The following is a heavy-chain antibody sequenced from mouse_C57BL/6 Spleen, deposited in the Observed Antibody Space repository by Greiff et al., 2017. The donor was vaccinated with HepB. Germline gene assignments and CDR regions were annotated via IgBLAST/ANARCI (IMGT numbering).Heavy chain of an antibody. CDR1: GYTFTSYN. J-gene: IGHJ2*01. CDR3: ASLNDYLYY. Sequence: QVQLKESGAELVRPGASVKMSCKASGYTFTSYNMHWVKQTPRQGLEWMGALYPGNGDTSYNQKFKDKATLTVDKSSSTAYMQLSSLTSEDSAVYFCASLNDYLYYWGHGTTLTVSS. V-gene: IGHV1-12*01. CDR2: LYPGNGDT.